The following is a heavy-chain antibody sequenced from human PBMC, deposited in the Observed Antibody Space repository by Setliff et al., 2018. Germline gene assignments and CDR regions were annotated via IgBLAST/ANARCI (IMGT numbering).Heavy chain of an antibody. CDR2: IREDGTER. Sequence: PGGSLRLSCGVTGFALSSSWMSWVRQAPGKGLEWVANIREDGTERNYVDSVKGRFIISRDNARNSLFLQMNSLRAEDTAVYYCARSGLTWHYYYYLDVWGKGATVTVSS. CDR3: ARSGLTWHYYYYLDV. CDR1: GFALSSSW. J-gene: IGHJ6*03. D-gene: IGHD5-12*01. V-gene: IGHV3-7*01.